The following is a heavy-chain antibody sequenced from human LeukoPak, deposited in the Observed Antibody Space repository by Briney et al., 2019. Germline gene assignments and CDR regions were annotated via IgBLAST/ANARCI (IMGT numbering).Heavy chain of an antibody. CDR3: ARGGGSPLGY. D-gene: IGHD1-26*01. CDR2: IYYSGST. J-gene: IGHJ4*02. CDR1: GGSISSYY. Sequence: SETLSLTCTVSGGSISSYYWSWIRQLPGKGLEWIGYIYYSGSTNYNPSLKSRVTISVDTSKNQFSLKLSSVTAADTAVYYCARGGGSPLGYWGQGTLVTVSS. V-gene: IGHV4-59*01.